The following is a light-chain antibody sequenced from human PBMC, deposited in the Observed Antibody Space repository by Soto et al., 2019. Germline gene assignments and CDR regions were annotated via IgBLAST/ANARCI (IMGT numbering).Light chain of an antibody. CDR3: QQYNDNWT. CDR1: QSISSW. J-gene: IGKJ1*01. Sequence: DIQMTQSPSTLSASVGDRVTITCRASQSISSWLAWYQQKPGTAPKLLIYKASTLQSGVPSRFSGSGSGTELTRTTSRPQRDYSATYYCQQYNDNWTFGQGTKVEIK. CDR2: KAS. V-gene: IGKV1-5*03.